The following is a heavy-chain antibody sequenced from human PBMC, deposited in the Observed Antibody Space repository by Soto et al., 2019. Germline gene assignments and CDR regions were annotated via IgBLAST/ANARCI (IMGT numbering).Heavy chain of an antibody. J-gene: IGHJ4*02. CDR1: GGTFSSYT. CDR3: ASGPGDYVFDY. CDR2: IIPILGIA. V-gene: IGHV1-69*02. D-gene: IGHD4-17*01. Sequence: QVQLVQSGAEVKKPGSSVKVSCKASGGTFSSYTISWVRQAPGQGLEWMGRIIPILGIANYAQKFQGRVTITADKSTSTAYMELSSLRSEDTAVYYCASGPGDYVFDYWGQGTLVTVSS.